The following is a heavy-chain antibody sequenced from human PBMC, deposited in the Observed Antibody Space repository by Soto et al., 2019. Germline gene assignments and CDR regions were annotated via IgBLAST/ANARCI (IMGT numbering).Heavy chain of an antibody. CDR1: GFTFSSYA. D-gene: IGHD3-22*01. V-gene: IGHV3-23*01. J-gene: IGHJ5*02. CDR2: ISGSGGST. Sequence: EVQLLESGGGLVQPGGSLRLSCAASGFTFSSYAMSWVRQAPGKGLEWVSAISGSGGSTYYADSVKGRFTISRDNSKNTLYLQMNSLRAEDTAVYYCAKVEDYDSSGRGGWFDPWGQGTLVTVSS. CDR3: AKVEDYDSSGRGGWFDP.